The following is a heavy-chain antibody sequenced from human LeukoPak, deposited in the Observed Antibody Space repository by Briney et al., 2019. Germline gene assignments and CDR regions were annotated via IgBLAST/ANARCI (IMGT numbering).Heavy chain of an antibody. CDR1: GASISSYW. CDR2: VYTSGST. Sequence: PSETLSLTCTVSGASISSYWWNWLRQPAGKGLEWIGRVYTSGSTTYNPSLRSRVTMSVDTSKNQLSLKLSSVTAADTAIYYCAGLYVWGKGTTVTISS. J-gene: IGHJ6*04. V-gene: IGHV4-4*07. CDR3: AGLYV.